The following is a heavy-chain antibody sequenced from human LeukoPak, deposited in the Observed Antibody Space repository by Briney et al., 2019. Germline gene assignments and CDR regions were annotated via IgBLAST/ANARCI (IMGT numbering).Heavy chain of an antibody. V-gene: IGHV3-30-3*01. CDR2: ISYDGSNK. CDR1: GFTFSSYA. CDR3: ARNFGPYSNILYSLDY. D-gene: IGHD6-13*01. J-gene: IGHJ4*02. Sequence: SGGSLRLSCAASGFTFSSYATRWVRQAPGKGLGWVAVISYDGSNKYYADSVGGRFTISRDKSKNTLYLQMDSLRAVDTAVYYCARNFGPYSNILYSLDYWGQGTLVTVSS.